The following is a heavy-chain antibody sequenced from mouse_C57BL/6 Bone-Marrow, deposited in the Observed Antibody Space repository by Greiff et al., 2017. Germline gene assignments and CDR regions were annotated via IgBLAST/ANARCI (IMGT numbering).Heavy chain of an antibody. CDR1: GFTFSSYT. J-gene: IGHJ3*01. D-gene: IGHD2-1*01. Sequence: EVQLVESGGGLVKPGGSLKLSCAASGFTFSSYTMSWVRQTPEKRLEWVASISGGGGNTYYPDSVKGRSTISRDNAKNTLYLQMSSLRSEDTALYYCARHSQYYYFSFAYWGQGTLVTVSA. CDR3: ARHSQYYYFSFAY. V-gene: IGHV5-9*01. CDR2: ISGGGGNT.